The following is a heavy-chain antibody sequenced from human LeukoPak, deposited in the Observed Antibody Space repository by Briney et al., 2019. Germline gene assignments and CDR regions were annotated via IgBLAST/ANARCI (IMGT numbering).Heavy chain of an antibody. Sequence: GASVKVSCKASGYTFTSYYMHWVRQAPGQGLEWMGIINPSGGSTSYAQKFQGRVTMIRDTSTSTVYMELSSLRPEDTAVYYCARSSGRSPNRDYMDVWGKGTTVTISS. CDR3: ARSSGRSPNRDYMDV. CDR1: GYTFTSYY. CDR2: INPSGGST. J-gene: IGHJ6*03. D-gene: IGHD1-14*01. V-gene: IGHV1-46*01.